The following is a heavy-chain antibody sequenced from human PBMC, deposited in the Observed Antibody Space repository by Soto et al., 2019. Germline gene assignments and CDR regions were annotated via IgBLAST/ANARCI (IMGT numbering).Heavy chain of an antibody. Sequence: PGGSLRLSCAASGFTFSSYAMHWVRQAPGKGLEWVAVISYDGSNKYYADSVKGRFTISRDNSKNTLYLQMNSLRAEDTAVYYCARPMYYYDSSGYSMASYYFDYWGQGTLVTVSS. J-gene: IGHJ4*02. CDR2: ISYDGSNK. V-gene: IGHV3-30-3*01. D-gene: IGHD3-22*01. CDR1: GFTFSSYA. CDR3: ARPMYYYDSSGYSMASYYFDY.